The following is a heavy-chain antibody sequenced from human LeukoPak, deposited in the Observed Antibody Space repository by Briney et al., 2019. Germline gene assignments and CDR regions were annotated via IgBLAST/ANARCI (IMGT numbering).Heavy chain of an antibody. CDR2: ISYDGSSK. V-gene: IGHV3-30*18. Sequence: GGSLRLSCAASGFTFSSFGMHWVRQAPGKGLEWVAVISYDGSSKYHADSVKGRFTISRDNSRNTLYLQMNSLRPEDTAVYHCAKPRYSGSYWGEDYWGQGTLVTVSS. CDR3: AKPRYSGSYWGEDY. D-gene: IGHD1-26*01. CDR1: GFTFSSFG. J-gene: IGHJ4*02.